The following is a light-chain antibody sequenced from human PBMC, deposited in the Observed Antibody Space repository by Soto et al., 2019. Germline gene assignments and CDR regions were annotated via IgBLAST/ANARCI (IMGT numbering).Light chain of an antibody. CDR3: STYTRSSSYV. J-gene: IGLJ1*01. V-gene: IGLV2-14*01. CDR2: DVS. Sequence: QSVLTQPAAVSGSPGQSIAISCTGTSSDVGTYNSVSWYQQYPGKAPKLMIHDVSNRPSGVSDRFSGSKSGNTASLTISGLQSEDEADYYCSTYTRSSSYVFVSGTKVTVL. CDR1: SSDVGTYNS.